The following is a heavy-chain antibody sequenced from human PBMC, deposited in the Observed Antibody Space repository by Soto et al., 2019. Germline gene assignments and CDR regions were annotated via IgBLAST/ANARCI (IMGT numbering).Heavy chain of an antibody. CDR2: IYHSGST. D-gene: IGHD3-9*01. CDR1: GGSISSGGYS. J-gene: IGHJ4*02. CDR3: ARLEGLATISYYFDF. V-gene: IGHV4-30-2*01. Sequence: SETLSLTCAVSGGSISSGGYSWSWIRQPPGKGLEWIGYIYHSGSTYYNPSLKSRVTISVDRSKNQFSLKLNSVTAADSAMYLCARLEGLATISYYFDFWGQGALVTVSS.